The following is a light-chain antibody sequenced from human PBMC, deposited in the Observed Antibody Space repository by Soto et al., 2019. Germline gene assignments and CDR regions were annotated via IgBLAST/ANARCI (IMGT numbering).Light chain of an antibody. CDR2: EVS. CDR3: SSYTSSSTRV. V-gene: IGLV2-14*01. Sequence: QSALTQPASVSGSPGQSITISCTGTSSDVGGYNYVSWYQQHPGKAPKLMISEVSNRPSGVSSRFSGSKSGNTASLTISGLQAEDEADYYCSSYTSSSTRVFGTGTKVTV. J-gene: IGLJ1*01. CDR1: SSDVGGYNY.